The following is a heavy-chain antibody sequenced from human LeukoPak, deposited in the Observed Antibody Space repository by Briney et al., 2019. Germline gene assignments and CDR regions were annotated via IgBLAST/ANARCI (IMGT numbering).Heavy chain of an antibody. CDR1: GGTFSSYA. V-gene: IGHV1-69*06. CDR2: SIPIFCTA. J-gene: IGHJ3*02. Sequence: SVNVSCKASGGTFSSYAISWVRQAPAQGLEWMGGSIPIFCTANYAQKFQGRVTITAEKSTSTAYMELSSLRSEDTAVSYCARGWGKLIFSGHAFDIWGQGTMVTVSS. CDR3: ARGWGKLIFSGHAFDI. D-gene: IGHD3-16*01.